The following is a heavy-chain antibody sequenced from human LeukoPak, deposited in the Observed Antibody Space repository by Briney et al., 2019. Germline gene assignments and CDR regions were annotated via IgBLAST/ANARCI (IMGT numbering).Heavy chain of an antibody. CDR2: IYYSGST. Sequence: LETLSLTCTVSGGSISSYYWSWIRQPPGKGLEWIGYIYYSGSTNYNPSLKSRVTISVDTSKNQFSLKLSSVTAADTAVYYCARLDGYNEYFGYWGQGTLVTVSS. V-gene: IGHV4-59*01. CDR3: ARLDGYNEYFGY. CDR1: GGSISSYY. D-gene: IGHD5-24*01. J-gene: IGHJ4*02.